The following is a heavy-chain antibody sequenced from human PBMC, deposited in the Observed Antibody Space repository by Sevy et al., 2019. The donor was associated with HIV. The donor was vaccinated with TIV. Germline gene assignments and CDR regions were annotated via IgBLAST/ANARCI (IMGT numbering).Heavy chain of an antibody. J-gene: IGHJ4*02. CDR3: ARASGQSTSSRYFDF. Sequence: SETLSLTCTVSGDSISSYYWSWMRQPPGKGLEWIGYIHYSGSTNYTPSLKSRVTIAVDTSKSQFSLNLNSVTAADTAVYFCARASGQSTSSRYFDFWGQGTLVTVSS. V-gene: IGHV4-59*01. D-gene: IGHD6-6*01. CDR2: IHYSGST. CDR1: GDSISSYY.